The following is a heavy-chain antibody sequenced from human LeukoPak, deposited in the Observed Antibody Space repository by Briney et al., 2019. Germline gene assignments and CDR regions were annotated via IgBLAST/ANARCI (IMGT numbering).Heavy chain of an antibody. J-gene: IGHJ4*02. D-gene: IGHD6-19*01. CDR3: AKLPFIAVAGTGNY. CDR2: ISGSSGST. CDR1: GFTFSSYA. V-gene: IGHV3-23*01. Sequence: PGGSLRLSCAASGFTFSSYAMSWVRQAPGKGLEWVSAISGSSGSTYYADSVKGRFTISRDNSKNTLYLQMNSLRAEDTAVYYCAKLPFIAVAGTGNYWGQGTLVTVSS.